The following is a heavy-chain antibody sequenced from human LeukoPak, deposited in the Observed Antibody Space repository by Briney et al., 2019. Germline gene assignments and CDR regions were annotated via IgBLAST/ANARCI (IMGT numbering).Heavy chain of an antibody. CDR2: INWSGTSA. V-gene: IGHV3-20*01. J-gene: IGHJ6*02. CDR3: ARGLADCSSSSCLPYGVDV. D-gene: IGHD2-2*01. CDR1: GFTFDVYA. Sequence: GGSLRLSCAASGFTFDVYAMIWVRHRRGRGLEWVSYINWSGTSADYADSVKARFTISRDNAKNSLYLQMNSLRGEDTAFYHCARGLADCSSSSCLPYGVDVWGQGTTVTVSS.